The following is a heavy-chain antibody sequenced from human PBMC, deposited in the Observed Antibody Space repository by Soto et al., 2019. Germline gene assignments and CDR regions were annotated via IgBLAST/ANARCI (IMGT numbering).Heavy chain of an antibody. V-gene: IGHV3-23*01. CDR2: ISGSGGST. J-gene: IGHJ5*02. CDR1: GFTFSSYA. Sequence: GGSLRLSCAASGFTFSSYAMSWVRQAPGKGLEWVSAISGSGGSTYYADSVKGRFTISRDNSKNTLYLQMNSLKTEDTAVNYCTTDGMITFGGVFVPNWFDPWGQGTLVTVSS. CDR3: TTDGMITFGGVFVPNWFDP. D-gene: IGHD3-16*02.